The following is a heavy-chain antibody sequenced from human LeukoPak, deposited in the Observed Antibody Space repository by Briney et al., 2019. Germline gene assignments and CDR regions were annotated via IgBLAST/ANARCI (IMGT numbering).Heavy chain of an antibody. CDR2: IKQDGSEK. J-gene: IGHJ6*02. Sequence: RGSLRLSCAASGFTFSSYWMSWVRQAPGKGLEWVANIKQDGSEKYYVDSVKGRFTISRDNAKNSLYLQMNSLRAEDTAVYYCARVTMVRGVRYYYYGMDVWGQGTTVTVSS. V-gene: IGHV3-7*01. D-gene: IGHD3-10*01. CDR1: GFTFSSYW. CDR3: ARVTMVRGVRYYYYGMDV.